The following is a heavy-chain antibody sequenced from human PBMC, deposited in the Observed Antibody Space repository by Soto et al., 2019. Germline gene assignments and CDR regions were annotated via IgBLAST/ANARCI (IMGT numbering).Heavy chain of an antibody. V-gene: IGHV4-59*01. J-gene: IGHJ5*02. CDR2: IYYNGNT. D-gene: IGHD3-22*01. CDR3: ARDLGHYSDSTIYYHNWFDP. Sequence: SETRSLTCTVSGGSISGYYWSWIRQPPGRGLEWIGYIYYNGNTHYNPSLRSRVTISVDSSKNQFSLRLTSVTTADTAVYYCARDLGHYSDSTIYYHNWFDPWGQGALVTV. CDR1: GGSISGYY.